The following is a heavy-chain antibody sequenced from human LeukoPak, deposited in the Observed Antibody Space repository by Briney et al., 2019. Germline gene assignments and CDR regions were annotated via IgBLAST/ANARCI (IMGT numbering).Heavy chain of an antibody. Sequence: GGSLRLSCPASGFTFSRYWMSWVRQAPGKGLEWVAVISYDVSNKYYADSVRGRFTISRDNSKNTLYLHMDRLIPEGPGVDYVSKSRHPYNGNGGAFFDYWGQGTLVTVSS. CDR2: ISYDVSNK. V-gene: IGHV3-30*18. CDR1: GFTFSRYW. J-gene: IGHJ4*02. CDR3: SKSRHPYNGNGGAFFDY. D-gene: IGHD1-20*01.